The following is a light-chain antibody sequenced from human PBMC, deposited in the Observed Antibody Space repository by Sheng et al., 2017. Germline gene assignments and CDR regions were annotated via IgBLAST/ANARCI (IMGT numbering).Light chain of an antibody. CDR3: SSYAGSNNYV. CDR2: DVS. CDR1: SSDVGTYNY. J-gene: IGLJ1*01. V-gene: IGLV2-11*01. Sequence: QSALTQPRSVSGSPGQSVTISCTGTSSDVGTYNYVSWYQQHPGKAPKLMIYDVSKRPSGVPDRFSGSKSGNTASLTISGLQAEDESDYYCSSYAGSNNYVFGTGTKVTV.